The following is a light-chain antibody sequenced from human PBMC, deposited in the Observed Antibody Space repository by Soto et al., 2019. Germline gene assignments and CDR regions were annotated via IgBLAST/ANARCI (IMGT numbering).Light chain of an antibody. V-gene: IGLV2-11*01. CDR1: SSDVGGYNY. J-gene: IGLJ1*01. Sequence: QSALTQPRSVSGSPGQSVTISCTGTSSDVGGYNYVSWYQQHPGKASKLMIYDVSKRPSGVTDRFSGSKSGNTTSLTISGLQAEDEADYYCCSYAGSYTIYVFGTGTKLTVL. CDR2: DVS. CDR3: CSYAGSYTIYV.